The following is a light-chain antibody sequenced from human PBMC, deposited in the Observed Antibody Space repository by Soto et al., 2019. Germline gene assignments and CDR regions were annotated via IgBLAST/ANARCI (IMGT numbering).Light chain of an antibody. Sequence: EIVLTQSPATLSLSPGERATLSRSASQNIDTYLDWYQQKPGQSPRLLIFDASSRATGIPDRFSGSGSGTDFTLTISRLEPEDFAVYYCQQYGSSLPITFGQGTRLEIK. J-gene: IGKJ5*01. V-gene: IGKV3-20*01. CDR2: DAS. CDR3: QQYGSSLPIT. CDR1: QNIDTY.